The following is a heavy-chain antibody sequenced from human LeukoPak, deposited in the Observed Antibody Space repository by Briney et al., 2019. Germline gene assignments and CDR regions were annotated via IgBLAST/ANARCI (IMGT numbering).Heavy chain of an antibody. CDR3: AILTTVTTKGDY. J-gene: IGHJ4*02. D-gene: IGHD4-17*01. CDR2: ISGSGGST. V-gene: IGHV3-23*01. CDR1: GFTFSSYA. Sequence: GGSMRLSCAASGFTFSSYAMSWVRQAPGKGLEWVSAISGSGGSTYYADSVKGRFTISRDNSKNTLYLQMNSLRAEDTAVYYCAILTTVTTKGDYWGQGTLVTVSP.